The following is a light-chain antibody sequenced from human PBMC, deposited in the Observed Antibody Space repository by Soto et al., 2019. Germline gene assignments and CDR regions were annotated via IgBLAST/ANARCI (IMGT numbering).Light chain of an antibody. J-gene: IGKJ1*01. V-gene: IGKV3-15*01. CDR3: QQYNNWPPT. Sequence: ILVTQSPATLSVSPGERATLSCRASQSVSSNLAWYQQKPGQAPRLLIYGASTRATGIPARFSGSGSGTEFTLTISSLQSEDFAVYYCQQYNNWPPTFGQGTKVDIK. CDR1: QSVSSN. CDR2: GAS.